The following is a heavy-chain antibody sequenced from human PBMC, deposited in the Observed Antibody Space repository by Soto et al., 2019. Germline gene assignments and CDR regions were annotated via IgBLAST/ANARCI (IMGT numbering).Heavy chain of an antibody. CDR1: GGSFSGYY. D-gene: IGHD3-10*01. Sequence: SETLSLTCAVYGGSFSGYYWSWIRQPPGKGLEWIGEINHSGSTNYNPSFKSRITISVDTSKNQFSLKLSSVTAADTAVYYCARGRVRGGYYGSHYFDYWGQGTLVTVSS. CDR3: ARGRVRGGYYGSHYFDY. CDR2: INHSGST. V-gene: IGHV4-34*01. J-gene: IGHJ4*02.